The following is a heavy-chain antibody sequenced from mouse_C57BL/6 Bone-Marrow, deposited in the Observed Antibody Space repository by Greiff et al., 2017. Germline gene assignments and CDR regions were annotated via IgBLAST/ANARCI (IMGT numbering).Heavy chain of an antibody. CDR1: GFTFSDFY. D-gene: IGHD2-12*01. CDR2: SRNKANDYTT. Sequence: VMLVESGGGLVQSGRSLRLSCATSGFTFSDFYMEWVRQAPGKGLEWIAASRNKANDYTTEYSASVKGRFIVSRDTSQSILYLQMNALRAEDTAIYYCARDAAYSEGDYAMDYWGQGTSVTVSS. J-gene: IGHJ4*01. CDR3: ARDAAYSEGDYAMDY. V-gene: IGHV7-1*01.